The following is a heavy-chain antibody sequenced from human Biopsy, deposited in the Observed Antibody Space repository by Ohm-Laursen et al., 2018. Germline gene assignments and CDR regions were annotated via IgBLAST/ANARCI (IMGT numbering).Heavy chain of an antibody. V-gene: IGHV4-4*07. D-gene: IGHD1-26*01. CDR1: GGSISGHF. J-gene: IGHJ3*02. CDR3: ARDEGLLRAFDI. Sequence: GTLSLTCTVSGGSISGHFWSWVRQPAGKGLEWIGRIYSNGNTNYNPSLKSRVSMSVDTSKNHFSLNLTSVTAADTAMYYCARDEGLLRAFDIWGQGNPGHRLL. CDR2: IYSNGNT.